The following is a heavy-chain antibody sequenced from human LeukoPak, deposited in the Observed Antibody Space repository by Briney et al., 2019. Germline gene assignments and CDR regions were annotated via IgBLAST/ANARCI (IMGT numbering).Heavy chain of an antibody. CDR1: GFTFSSYA. D-gene: IGHD3-22*01. J-gene: IGHJ4*02. CDR3: ATPFPTSGYYPNYFDY. Sequence: GGSLRLSCAASGFTFSSYAMSWVRPAPGKGLEWVSAISGSGGSTYYADSVKGRFTISRDNSKSTLYLQMNSLRAEDTAVYYCATPFPTSGYYPNYFDYWGQGTLVTVSS. V-gene: IGHV3-23*01. CDR2: ISGSGGST.